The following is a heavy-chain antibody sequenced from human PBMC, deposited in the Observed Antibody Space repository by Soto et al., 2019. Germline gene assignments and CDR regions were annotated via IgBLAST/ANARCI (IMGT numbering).Heavy chain of an antibody. CDR2: TNPNSGNT. CDR1: GYTFTSYD. V-gene: IGHV1-8*01. CDR3: ARGPAARLYYYYMDV. Sequence: GASVKVSCKASGYTFTSYDINWVRQATGQGLEWMGWTNPNSGNTGYAQKFQGRVTMTRNTSISTAYMELSSLRSEDTAVYYCARGPAARLYYYYMDVWGKGTTVTAP. J-gene: IGHJ6*03. D-gene: IGHD2-2*01.